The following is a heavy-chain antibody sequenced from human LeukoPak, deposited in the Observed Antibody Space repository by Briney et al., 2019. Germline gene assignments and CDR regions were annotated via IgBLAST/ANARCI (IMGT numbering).Heavy chain of an antibody. J-gene: IGHJ5*02. CDR2: IYYSGST. CDR1: GGSISSGDYY. CDR3: ARGYGDYASPSWFDP. V-gene: IGHV4-30-4*01. Sequence: PSETLSLTCTVSGGSISSGDYYWSWIRQPPGKGLEWIGYIYYSGSTYYNPSLKSRVTKSVDTSKNQFSLKLSSVTAADTAVYYCARGYGDYASPSWFDPWGQGTLVTVSS. D-gene: IGHD4-17*01.